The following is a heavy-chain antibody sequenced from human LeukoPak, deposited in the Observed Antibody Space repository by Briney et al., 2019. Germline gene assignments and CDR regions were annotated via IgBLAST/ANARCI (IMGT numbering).Heavy chain of an antibody. J-gene: IGHJ4*02. CDR1: GFTFSSYA. CDR3: AKISPEETYFDY. Sequence: GGSLRLSCAASGFTFSSYAMSWVREAPGKGLEWVSAISGSGGSTYYADSVKGRLTISRDNSKNTLYLQMSSLRAEDTAVYYCAKISPEETYFDYWGQGTLVTVSS. V-gene: IGHV3-23*01. CDR2: ISGSGGST. D-gene: IGHD1-14*01.